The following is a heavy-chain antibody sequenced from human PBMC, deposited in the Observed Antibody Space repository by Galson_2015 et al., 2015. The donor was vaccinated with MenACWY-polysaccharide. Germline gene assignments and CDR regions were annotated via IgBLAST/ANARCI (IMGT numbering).Heavy chain of an antibody. CDR1: GYSFITYD. Sequence: QSGAEVKKPGESLKISCKASGYSFITYDINWVRQATGQGLEWTGWTNPNFDYAGLEAKFQGRVTMTKDTSINTVYMELHSLTSEDTAVYYCARGRRGFPLDYWGQGTLVIVSS. J-gene: IGHJ4*02. CDR3: ARGRRGFPLDY. V-gene: IGHV1-8*01. CDR2: TNPNFDYA.